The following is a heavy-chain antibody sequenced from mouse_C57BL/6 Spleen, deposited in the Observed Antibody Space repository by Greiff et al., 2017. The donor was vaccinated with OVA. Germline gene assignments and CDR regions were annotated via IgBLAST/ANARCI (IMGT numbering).Heavy chain of an antibody. Sequence: EVKVEESGPGLVKPSQSLSLTCSVTGYSITSGYYWNWIRQFPGNKLEWMGYISYDGSNNYNPSLKNRISITRDTSKNQFFLKLNSVTTEDTATYYCASFDYDDGFAYWGQGTLVTVSA. CDR1: GYSITSGYY. V-gene: IGHV3-6*01. J-gene: IGHJ3*01. D-gene: IGHD2-4*01. CDR3: ASFDYDDGFAY. CDR2: ISYDGSN.